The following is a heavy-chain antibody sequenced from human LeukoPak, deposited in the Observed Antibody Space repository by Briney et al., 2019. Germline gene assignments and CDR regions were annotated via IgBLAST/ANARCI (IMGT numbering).Heavy chain of an antibody. CDR3: ARDLSSARELLPHDY. D-gene: IGHD1-26*01. J-gene: IGHJ4*02. Sequence: GGSLRLSCAASGFTVSTNYMSWVRQAPGKGLEWVSVIYNGGSTYYADSVKGRFTISRDNSENTLYLQMNSLRAEDTAVYYCARDLSSARELLPHDYWGQGTLVTVSS. CDR2: IYNGGST. V-gene: IGHV3-53*01. CDR1: GFTVSTNY.